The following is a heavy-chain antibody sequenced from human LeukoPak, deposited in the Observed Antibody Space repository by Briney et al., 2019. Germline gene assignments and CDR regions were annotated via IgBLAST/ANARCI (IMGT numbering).Heavy chain of an antibody. D-gene: IGHD4-23*01. CDR3: ARDRRVTPSGGHDFDY. CDR1: GFTFSSYA. Sequence: GGSLRLSCAASGFTFSSYAMHWVRQAPGKGLEWVAVISYDGSDKYYADSVKGRFTISRDNSKNTLYLQMNSLRAEDTAVYYCARDRRVTPSGGHDFDYWGQGTLVTVSS. J-gene: IGHJ4*02. CDR2: ISYDGSDK. V-gene: IGHV3-30-3*01.